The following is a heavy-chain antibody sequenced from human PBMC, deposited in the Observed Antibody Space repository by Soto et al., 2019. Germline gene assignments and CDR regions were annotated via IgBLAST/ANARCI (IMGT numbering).Heavy chain of an antibody. CDR2: IWCCGIKK. CDR3: ARDLNGYRYGFGGFDY. J-gene: IGHJ4*02. CDR1: GFTFSSYR. V-gene: IGHV3-33*01. Sequence: GGSLRLSCAASGFTFSSYRMHWVRQAPGKGLEWVAVIWCCGIKKYYAYSVKGRFTISRDNSKNTLYLQMNSLRAEDTAVYYCARDLNGYRYGFGGFDYWEGGPLIVFSS. D-gene: IGHD5-18*01.